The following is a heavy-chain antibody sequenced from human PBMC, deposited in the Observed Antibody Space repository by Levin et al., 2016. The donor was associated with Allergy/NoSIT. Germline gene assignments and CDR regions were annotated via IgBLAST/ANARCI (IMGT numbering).Heavy chain of an antibody. CDR1: GFTFSSYA. J-gene: IGHJ6*02. CDR2: ISYDGSNK. D-gene: IGHD2-15*01. V-gene: IGHV3-30-3*01. Sequence: GGSLRLSCAASGFTFSSYAMHWVRQAPGKGLEWVAVISYDGSNKYYADSVKGRFTISRDNSKNTLYLQMNSLRAEDTAVYYCARVGQGYCSGGSCYGMDVWGQGTTVTVSS. CDR3: ARVGQGYCSGGSCYGMDV.